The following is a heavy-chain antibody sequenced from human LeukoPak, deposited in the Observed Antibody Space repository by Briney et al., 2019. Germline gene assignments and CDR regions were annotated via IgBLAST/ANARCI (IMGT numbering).Heavy chain of an antibody. CDR2: INWNGGST. J-gene: IGHJ6*03. CDR3: ARRRTTDYYYYYMDV. CDR1: GFTFDDYG. D-gene: IGHD2-2*01. Sequence: GGSLRLSCAASGFTFDDYGMSWVRQAPGKGLEWVSGINWNGGSTGYAGSVKGRFTISRDNAKNSLYLQMNSLRAEDTALYYCARRRTTDYYYYYMDVWGKGTTVTVSS. V-gene: IGHV3-20*04.